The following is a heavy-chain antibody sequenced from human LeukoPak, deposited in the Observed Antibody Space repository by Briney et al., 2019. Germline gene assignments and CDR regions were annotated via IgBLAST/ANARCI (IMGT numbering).Heavy chain of an antibody. CDR2: IIPILGIA. V-gene: IGHV1-69*02. D-gene: IGHD6-13*01. J-gene: IGHJ4*02. CDR3: ARGEAAAHRPFDS. CDR1: GGTFSSYT. Sequence: ASVKVSCKASGGTFSSYTISWVRQAPGQGLEWMGRIIPILGIANYAQKFQGRVTITADKSTSTAYMELSSLRSEDTAVYYCARGEAAAHRPFDSWGQGTLFTVSS.